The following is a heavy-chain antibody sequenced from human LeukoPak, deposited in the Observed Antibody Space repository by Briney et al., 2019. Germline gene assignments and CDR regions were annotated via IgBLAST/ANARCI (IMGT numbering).Heavy chain of an antibody. D-gene: IGHD6-13*01. V-gene: IGHV3-11*04. CDR3: ARVPLGEQQLLYYYMDV. CDR1: GFTFSDYY. CDR2: ISSSGSTI. Sequence: PGGSLRLSCAASGFTFSDYYMSWIRQAPGKGLEWVSYISSSGSTIYYADSAKGRFTISRDNAKNSLYLQMNSLRAEDTAVYYCARVPLGEQQLLYYYMDVWGKGTTVTVSS. J-gene: IGHJ6*03.